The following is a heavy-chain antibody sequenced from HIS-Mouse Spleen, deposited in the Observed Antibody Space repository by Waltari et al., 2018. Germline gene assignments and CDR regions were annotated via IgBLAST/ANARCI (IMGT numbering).Heavy chain of an antibody. CDR3: ARGGLAAAGWYFDL. CDR2: IYSGGST. V-gene: IGHV3-53*01. Sequence: EVQLVESGGGLIQPGGSLRLSCAASGFTVSSNYMSWVRQAPGKGREGVSVIYSGGSTYYADSVKGRFTISRDNSKNTLYLQMNSLRAEDTAVYYCARGGLAAAGWYFDLWGRGTLVTVSS. D-gene: IGHD6-13*01. CDR1: GFTVSSNY. J-gene: IGHJ2*01.